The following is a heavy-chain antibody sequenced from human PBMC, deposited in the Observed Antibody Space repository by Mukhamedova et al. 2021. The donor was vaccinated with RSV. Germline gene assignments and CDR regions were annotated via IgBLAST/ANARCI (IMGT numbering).Heavy chain of an antibody. J-gene: IGHJ4*02. Sequence: EWMGMIDPSGGSTAYAQKFQGRVTMTSDTSTTTVYMEVSNLRSDDTAVYYCARDVNWGSSRGIDYWGQGTLVTVSS. V-gene: IGHV1-46*01. D-gene: IGHD7-27*01. CDR3: ARDVNWGSSRGIDY. CDR2: IDPSGGST.